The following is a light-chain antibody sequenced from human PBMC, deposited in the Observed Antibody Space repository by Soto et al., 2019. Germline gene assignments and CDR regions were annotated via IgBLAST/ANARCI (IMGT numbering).Light chain of an antibody. J-gene: IGLJ1*01. CDR1: SSNIGAGYD. CDR2: GNS. V-gene: IGLV1-40*01. Sequence: QLVLTQPPSVSGAPGQRVTISCTGSSSNIGAGYDVHWYQQLPGTAPKLLIYGNSNRPSGVPDRFSGSKSGTSASLAITGLQAEDEADYYCQSYDSSSAVFGTGTKLTVL. CDR3: QSYDSSSAV.